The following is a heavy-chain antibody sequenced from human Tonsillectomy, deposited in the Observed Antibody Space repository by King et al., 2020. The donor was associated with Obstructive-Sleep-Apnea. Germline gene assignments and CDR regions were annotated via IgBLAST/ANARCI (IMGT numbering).Heavy chain of an antibody. Sequence: VQLVQSGGGLVQPGGSLRLSCAASGFTFSSYWMSWVRQAPGKGLEWVANIKEDGSEKFYVDSLKCRFTISRDNAKNSLYQQMNSLRAEDTAVYYCAGDERQYSYGPFDVWGQGTTVTVSS. D-gene: IGHD5-18*01. V-gene: IGHV3-7*01. CDR2: IKEDGSEK. J-gene: IGHJ6*02. CDR3: AGDERQYSYGPFDV. CDR1: GFTFSSYW.